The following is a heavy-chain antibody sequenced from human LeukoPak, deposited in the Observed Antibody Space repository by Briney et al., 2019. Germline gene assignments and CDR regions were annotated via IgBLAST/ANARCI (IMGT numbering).Heavy chain of an antibody. V-gene: IGHV3-23*01. CDR3: AKGALPGPPYYFDY. Sequence: GGSLRLSCAASGFTFSNYAMSWVRQAPAKRLEWVSTFSGGLDTTYHADSVKGRFTISRDNSKNTLFLQLNSLRAEDTAVYYCAKGALPGPPYYFDYWGQGTLVTVSS. CDR2: FSGGLDTT. J-gene: IGHJ4*02. CDR1: GFTFSNYA. D-gene: IGHD2-8*02.